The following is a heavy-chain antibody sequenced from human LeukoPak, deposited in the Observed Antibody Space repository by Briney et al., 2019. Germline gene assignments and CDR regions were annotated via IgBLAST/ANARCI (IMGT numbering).Heavy chain of an antibody. J-gene: IGHJ6*03. D-gene: IGHD3-3*01. CDR1: GFTFSSYA. Sequence: GGSLRLSCAASGFTFSSYAMHWVRQAPGKGLEWVAVISYDGSNKYYADSVKGRFTISRDNSKNTLYLQMNSLRAENTAVYYCARDLELWKDFWSGPKAYYYYMDVWGKGTTVTVSS. CDR2: ISYDGSNK. V-gene: IGHV3-30*01. CDR3: ARDLELWKDFWSGPKAYYYYMDV.